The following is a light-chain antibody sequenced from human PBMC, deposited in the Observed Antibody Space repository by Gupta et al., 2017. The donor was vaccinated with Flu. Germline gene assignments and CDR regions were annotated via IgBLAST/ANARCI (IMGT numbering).Light chain of an antibody. CDR1: QSVSSY. J-gene: IGKJ4*01. CDR3: QQRSNWPLT. Sequence: VLTHSPATLSLSPGERATLSCRASQSVSSYLAWYQQKPGQAPRRLIYDASNRATGIPARFSGRGSGTDFTITITSLEAEDSAVYYCQQRSNWPLTFGGGTKVEIK. V-gene: IGKV3-11*01. CDR2: DAS.